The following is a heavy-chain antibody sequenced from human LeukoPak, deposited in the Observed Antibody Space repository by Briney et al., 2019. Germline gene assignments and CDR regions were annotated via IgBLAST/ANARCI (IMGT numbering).Heavy chain of an antibody. Sequence: SETLSLTCTVSGGSISSGSYYWSWIRQPAGKGLEWIGTIFHDGSTYYNPSLKSRVTISVDTSTNQFSLNVASVTAADTAVYYCASHRGLLWFGDLTGFDYWGQGTLARVSS. J-gene: IGHJ4*02. D-gene: IGHD3-10*01. CDR2: IFHDGST. CDR1: GGSISSGSYY. V-gene: IGHV4-39*01. CDR3: ASHRGLLWFGDLTGFDY.